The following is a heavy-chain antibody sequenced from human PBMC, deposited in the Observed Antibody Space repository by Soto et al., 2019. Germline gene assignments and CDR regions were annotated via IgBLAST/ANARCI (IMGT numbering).Heavy chain of an antibody. CDR3: AKHYKWNPDAFDI. J-gene: IGHJ3*02. V-gene: IGHV3-23*01. D-gene: IGHD1-20*01. CDR1: GFIFSSYA. CDR2: VSGSGGST. Sequence: GGSLRLSCAASGFIFSSYAMNWVRQAPGKGPEWVSAVSGSGGSTYYADSVKGRFTISRDNSKNTLYLQMNSLRADDTAVYYCAKHYKWNPDAFDIWGQGTMVTVSS.